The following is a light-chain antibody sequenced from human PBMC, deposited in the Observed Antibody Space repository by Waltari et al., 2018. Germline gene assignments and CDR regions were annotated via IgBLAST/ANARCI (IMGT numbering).Light chain of an antibody. CDR1: SSDIGASNF. CDR3: SSYTTGSTRYV. J-gene: IGLJ1*01. V-gene: IGLV2-14*03. Sequence: QPALTQPASVSGSPGQSITISCTGTSSDIGASNFVSCYQKHPGKAPKVMIYDVNNRPSGVSSRFSGSKSGNTASLTISGLQAEDEADYYCSSYTTGSTRYVFGSGTKVTVL. CDR2: DVN.